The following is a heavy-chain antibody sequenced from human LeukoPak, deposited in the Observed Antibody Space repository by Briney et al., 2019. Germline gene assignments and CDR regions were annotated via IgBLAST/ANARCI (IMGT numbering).Heavy chain of an antibody. V-gene: IGHV4-4*07. Sequence: SETLSLTCTVSSGSISSYYWSWIRQPAGKGLEWIGHIFTSGNTNYNPSLKSRVTMSVDTSKNQFSLKLSSVTAADTAVYYCARAYYGSGSYYNVAWFDPWGQGTLVTVSS. D-gene: IGHD3-10*01. CDR1: SGSISSYY. CDR2: IFTSGNT. CDR3: ARAYYGSGSYYNVAWFDP. J-gene: IGHJ5*02.